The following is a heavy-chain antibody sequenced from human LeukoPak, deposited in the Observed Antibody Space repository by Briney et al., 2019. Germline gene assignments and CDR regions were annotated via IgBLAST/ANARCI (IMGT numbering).Heavy chain of an antibody. CDR1: GGSFSGYY. Sequence: SETLSLTCAVYGGSFSGYYWSWIRQPPGKGLEWIGEINHSGSTNYNPSLKSRVTISVDTSKNQFTLKLSSVTAADKAVYYCASYPAKYSSSSDNFDWGQGTLVTVSS. CDR3: ASYPAKYSSSSDNFD. D-gene: IGHD6-6*01. CDR2: INHSGST. V-gene: IGHV4-34*01. J-gene: IGHJ4*02.